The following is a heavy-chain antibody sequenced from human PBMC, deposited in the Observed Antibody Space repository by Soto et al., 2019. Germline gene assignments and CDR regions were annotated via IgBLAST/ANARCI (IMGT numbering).Heavy chain of an antibody. V-gene: IGHV3-30*04. CDR1: GFTFTSYA. CDR3: ARGRFSTTLYAGFDP. CDR2: ISYHGRDE. Sequence: PWGSLRLSCAASGFTFTSYAMHFVRHSPFKGLKWVAAISYHGRDEYYADSVKGRFSISRDNSKNTLNLQMNSLRAEDTAVYYCARGRFSTTLYAGFDPWGQGTLVTVSS. D-gene: IGHD2-2*01. J-gene: IGHJ5*02.